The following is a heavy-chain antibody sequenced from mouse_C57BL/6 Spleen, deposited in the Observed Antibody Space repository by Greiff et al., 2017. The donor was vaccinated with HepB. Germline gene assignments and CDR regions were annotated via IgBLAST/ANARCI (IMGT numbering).Heavy chain of an antibody. CDR1: GYAFSSSW. CDR2: IYPGDGDT. V-gene: IGHV1-82*01. CDR3: ANYDYRYYAMDY. Sequence: VQLQQSGPELVKPGASVKISCKASGYAFSSSWMNWVKQRPGKGLEWIGRIYPGDGDTNYNGKFKGKATLTADKSSSTAYMQLSSLTSEDSAVYFCANYDYRYYAMDYWGQGTSVTVSS. J-gene: IGHJ4*01. D-gene: IGHD2-4*01.